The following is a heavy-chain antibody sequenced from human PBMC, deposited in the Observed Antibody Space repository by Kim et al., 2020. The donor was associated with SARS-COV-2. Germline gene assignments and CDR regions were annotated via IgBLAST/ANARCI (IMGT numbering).Heavy chain of an antibody. CDR1: GFTFSDYY. CDR2: ISSSGSTI. CDR3: ARAVLDTGYSSGWYEYRYYYGMDV. D-gene: IGHD6-19*01. Sequence: GGSLRLSCAASGFTFSDYYMSWIRQAPGKGLEWVSYISSSGSTIYYADSVKGRFTISRDNAKNSLYLQMNSLRAEDTAVYYCARAVLDTGYSSGWYEYRYYYGMDVWGQGTTVTVSS. J-gene: IGHJ6*02. V-gene: IGHV3-11*01.